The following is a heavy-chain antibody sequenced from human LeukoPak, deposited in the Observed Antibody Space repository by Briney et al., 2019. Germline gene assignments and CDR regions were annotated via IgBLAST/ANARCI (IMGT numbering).Heavy chain of an antibody. D-gene: IGHD6-19*01. Sequence: GGSLRLSCGASGFDFSNNGMHWVRQAPGKGLEWVAFIRYDAANQYYADSVKGRFTISRDNSKKTLYLQMDSLRYEDTGIYLCAKDIAVSDSYFDYWGQGTLVTVSS. V-gene: IGHV3-30*02. CDR1: GFDFSNNG. CDR3: AKDIAVSDSYFDY. CDR2: IRYDAANQ. J-gene: IGHJ4*02.